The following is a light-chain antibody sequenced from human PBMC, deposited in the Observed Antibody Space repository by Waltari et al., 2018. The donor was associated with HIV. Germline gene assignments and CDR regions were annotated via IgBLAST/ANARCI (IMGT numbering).Light chain of an antibody. J-gene: IGLJ2*01. CDR3: QAWDSNPAI. CDR2: RDI. Sequence: SYDLTQPPSVSVSPGQTASITCSGDKLGDKYVCWYQHRPGQSPVLVIYRDIKRPSGIPERFSGSNSGNTATLTISGTQALDEADYYCQAWDSNPAIFGGGTKLTVL. V-gene: IGLV3-1*01. CDR1: KLGDKY.